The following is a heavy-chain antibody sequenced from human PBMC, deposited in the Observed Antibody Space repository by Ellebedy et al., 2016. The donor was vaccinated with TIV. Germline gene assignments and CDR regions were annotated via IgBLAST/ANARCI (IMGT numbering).Heavy chain of an antibody. D-gene: IGHD1-26*01. Sequence: AASVKVSCKASGGTFGLYAITWNRQAPGQGLEWMGGIIPIFGTTNYAQNFQARVTITADESTGTAYMELSSLRSEDTAVYFCASHEQWAEYFDSWGQGTLVTVSS. J-gene: IGHJ4*02. CDR2: IIPIFGTT. CDR3: ASHEQWAEYFDS. CDR1: GGTFGLYA. V-gene: IGHV1-69*13.